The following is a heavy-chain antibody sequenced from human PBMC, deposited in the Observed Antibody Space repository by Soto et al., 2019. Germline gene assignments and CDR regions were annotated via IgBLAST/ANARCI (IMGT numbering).Heavy chain of an antibody. CDR2: INPNSGGT. CDR1: GYTFTGYY. CDR3: ARWGYSYGPGAYWFDP. J-gene: IGHJ5*02. D-gene: IGHD5-18*01. V-gene: IGHV1-2*02. Sequence: PSVKVSCKASGYTFTGYYMHWVRQAPGQGLEWMGWINPNSGGTNYAQKFQGRVTMTRDTSISTAYMELSRLRSDDTAVYYCARWGYSYGPGAYWFDPWGQGTVGTVS.